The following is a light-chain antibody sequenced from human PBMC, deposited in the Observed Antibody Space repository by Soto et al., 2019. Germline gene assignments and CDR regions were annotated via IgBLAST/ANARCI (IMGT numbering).Light chain of an antibody. CDR3: QQYVTSPA. Sequence: EIVLTQSPGTLSLSPGERATLSCRASQSVSSNYLAWYQQKPGQAPRLLIYGASRRATGIPDRFSGSGSGTESTLTISRLEPEDFAVYYCQQYVTSPAFGQGTKVEIK. CDR2: GAS. V-gene: IGKV3-20*01. J-gene: IGKJ1*01. CDR1: QSVSSNY.